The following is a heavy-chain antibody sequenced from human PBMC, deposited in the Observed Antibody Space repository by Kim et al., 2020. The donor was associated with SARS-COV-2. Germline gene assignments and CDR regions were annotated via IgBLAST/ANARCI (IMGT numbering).Heavy chain of an antibody. Sequence: GSTTYTPSLKSRVSISIDTSKNQFSLRLSSVTAADTAVYYCAKGGGKIDYWGQGTLVTVSS. V-gene: IGHV4-59*09. J-gene: IGHJ4*02. D-gene: IGHD3-16*01. CDR2: GST. CDR3: AKGGGKIDY.